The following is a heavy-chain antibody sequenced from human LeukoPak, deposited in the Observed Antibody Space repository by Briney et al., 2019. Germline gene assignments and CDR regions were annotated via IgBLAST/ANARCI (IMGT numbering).Heavy chain of an antibody. V-gene: IGHV3-30*02. Sequence: GGSLRLSCAASGFTFSSYSMNWVRQAPGKGLEWVAIIRYDGSNKYYADSVKGRFTISRDNSKNTLYLQMNSLRAEDTAVYYCAKDQKDSGSSYYFYYWGQGNPVTVSP. D-gene: IGHD1-26*01. J-gene: IGHJ4*02. CDR1: GFTFSSYS. CDR3: AKDQKDSGSSYYFYY. CDR2: IRYDGSNK.